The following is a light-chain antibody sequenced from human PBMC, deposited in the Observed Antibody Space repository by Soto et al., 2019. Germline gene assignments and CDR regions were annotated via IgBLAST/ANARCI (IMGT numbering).Light chain of an antibody. CDR3: QQYDSSPWT. CDR1: ESVGRY. Sequence: VCTQSPATLSLSPGERATLSCRASESVGRYLAWYRQIPGQAPRLLIYGASYRATGVPDRFSGSGSGTDFTLTISRLEPEDSAVYYCQQYDSSPWTFGQGTKVDIK. J-gene: IGKJ1*01. V-gene: IGKV3-20*01. CDR2: GAS.